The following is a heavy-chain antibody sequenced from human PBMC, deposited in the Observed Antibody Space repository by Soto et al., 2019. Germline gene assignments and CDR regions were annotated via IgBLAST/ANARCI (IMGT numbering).Heavy chain of an antibody. CDR2: IYYSGST. D-gene: IGHD3-10*01. CDR3: ARLEYSYGSGIADY. CDR1: GCSISSSSYY. J-gene: IGHJ4*02. Sequence: PSETLSLTCTVSGCSISSSSYYWGLIRQPPGKGLEWIGSIYYSGSTYYNPSLKSRVTISVDTSKNQFSLKLSSVTAADTAVYYCARLEYSYGSGIADYWGQGTLVTASS. V-gene: IGHV4-39*01.